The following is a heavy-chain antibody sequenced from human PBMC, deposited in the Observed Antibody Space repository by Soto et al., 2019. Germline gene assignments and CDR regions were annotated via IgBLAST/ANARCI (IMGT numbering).Heavy chain of an antibody. D-gene: IGHD1-26*01. CDR3: ARGLVGATYDAFDI. Sequence: GESLKISCAASGFTFSDHYMDWVRQAPGKGLEWVGRTRNKANSYTTEYAASVKGRFTISRDDSKNSLYLQMNSLKTEDTAVYYCARGLVGATYDAFDIWGQGTMVTVSS. CDR2: TRNKANSYTT. V-gene: IGHV3-72*01. CDR1: GFTFSDHY. J-gene: IGHJ3*02.